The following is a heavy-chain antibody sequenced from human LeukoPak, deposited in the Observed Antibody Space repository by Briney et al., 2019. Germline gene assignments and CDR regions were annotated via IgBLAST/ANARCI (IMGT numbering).Heavy chain of an antibody. V-gene: IGHV1-18*01. CDR2: ISAYNGNT. Sequence: SVKVSCKASGYTFTSYGISWVRQAPGQGLEWMEWISAYNGNTNYAQKLQGRVTMTTDTSTSTAYMELRSLRSDDTAVYYCARSAYYYDSSGYDYWGQGTLVTVSS. D-gene: IGHD3-22*01. J-gene: IGHJ4*02. CDR3: ARSAYYYDSSGYDY. CDR1: GYTFTSYG.